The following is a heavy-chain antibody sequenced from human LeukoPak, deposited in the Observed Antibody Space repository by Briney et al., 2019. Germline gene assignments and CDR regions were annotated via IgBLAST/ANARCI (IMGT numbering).Heavy chain of an antibody. V-gene: IGHV3-21*01. CDR2: ISSSSSYI. D-gene: IGHD6-13*01. CDR3: ARSLNPGIAAAPLGGDY. J-gene: IGHJ4*02. CDR1: GFTFSSYS. Sequence: PGGSLRLSCAASGFTFSSYSMNWVRQAPGKGLEWVSSISSSSSYIYYADSVKGRFTISRDNAKNSLYLRMNSLRAEDTAVYYCARSLNPGIAAAPLGGDYWGQGTLVTVSS.